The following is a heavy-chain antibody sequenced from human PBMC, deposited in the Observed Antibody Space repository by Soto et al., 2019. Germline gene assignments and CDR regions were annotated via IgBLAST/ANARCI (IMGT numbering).Heavy chain of an antibody. V-gene: IGHV1-3*01. Sequence: SSVKLSCKASGYTFTRYDINWVRQATGQGLEWMGWINAGNGNTKYSQKFQGRVTITRDTSASTAYMELSSLRSEDTAVYYCARDPSYYGMDFWGQGTTVTVSS. CDR3: ARDPSYYGMDF. CDR2: INAGNGNT. J-gene: IGHJ6*02. CDR1: GYTFTRYD.